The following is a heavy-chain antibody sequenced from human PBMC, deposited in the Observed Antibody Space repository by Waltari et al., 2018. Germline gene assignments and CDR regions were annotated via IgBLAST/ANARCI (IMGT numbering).Heavy chain of an antibody. J-gene: IGHJ3*02. CDR1: GGSISSSSYY. V-gene: IGHV4-39*07. D-gene: IGHD3-10*01. CDR3: ARVLWKKSPSRGAMVQGVLHDAFDI. Sequence: QLQLQESGPGLVKPSETLSLTCTVSGGSISSSSYYWGWIRQPPGKGLEWIGSIYYSGSTYYNPSLKSRVTISVDTSKNQFSLKLSSVTAADTAVYYCARVLWKKSPSRGAMVQGVLHDAFDIWGQGTMVTVSS. CDR2: IYYSGST.